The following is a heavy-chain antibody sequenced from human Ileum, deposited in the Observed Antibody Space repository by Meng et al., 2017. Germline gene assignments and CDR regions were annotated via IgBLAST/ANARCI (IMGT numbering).Heavy chain of an antibody. CDR3: AQPRITMTLGGFRTGWFDP. Sequence: QLQLQESGPGLVKHSETLSLTCTVSGGSISRSSYDWGWIRQPPGKGLEWVGRIYYSGRTYYNPSLKSRVTISVDTSKNQFSLKLSSVTAADTAVYYCAQPRITMTLGGFRTGWFDPWGQGTLVTVSS. J-gene: IGHJ5*02. CDR2: IYYSGRT. CDR1: GGSISRSSYD. D-gene: IGHD3-22*01. V-gene: IGHV4-39*01.